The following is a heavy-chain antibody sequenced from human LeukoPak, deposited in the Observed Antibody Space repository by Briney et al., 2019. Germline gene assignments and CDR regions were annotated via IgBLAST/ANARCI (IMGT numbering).Heavy chain of an antibody. Sequence: SETLSLTCTVSGGSISSDYWSWIRQPPGKGLEWIGYIYYRGSTNYNPSPKSRVTISVDTSKNQFSLKLSSVTAADTAVYYCARLSGYSSGHYYSDYWGQGTLVTVSS. CDR1: GGSISSDY. V-gene: IGHV4-59*01. CDR3: ARLSGYSSGHYYSDY. CDR2: IYYRGST. J-gene: IGHJ4*02. D-gene: IGHD3-22*01.